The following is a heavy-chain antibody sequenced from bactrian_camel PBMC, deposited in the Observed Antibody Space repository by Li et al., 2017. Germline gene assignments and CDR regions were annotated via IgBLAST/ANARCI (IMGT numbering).Heavy chain of an antibody. CDR2: INSGGDST. J-gene: IGHJ4*01. Sequence: VESGGGLVQPGGSLRLSCAASGFTFSDYPMSWVRQVPGKGLEWVSSINSGGDSTYYADSVKGRFTISKDNAKNIMYLQMNGLKPEDTAVYYCALDPGAAHCNGGSWTAATLGIFWGQGTQVTVS. D-gene: IGHD6*01. CDR3: ALDPGAAHCNGGSWTAATLGIF. V-gene: IGHV3S35*01. CDR1: GFTFSDYP.